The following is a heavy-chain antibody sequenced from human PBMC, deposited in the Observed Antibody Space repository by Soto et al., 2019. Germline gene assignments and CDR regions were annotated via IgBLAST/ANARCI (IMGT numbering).Heavy chain of an antibody. CDR2: IYPGDSDT. V-gene: IGHV5-51*01. J-gene: IGHJ3*01. CDR3: ARAMAVAATSNAFDV. Sequence: PGESLKISCKGSGYTFTTYWIGWVRQMPGKGLEWMGIIYPGDSDTRYSPSFQGQVTISGDNSISTAYLQWNSLKASDTAIYFCARAMAVAATSNAFDVWGQGTMVTVSS. D-gene: IGHD2-15*01. CDR1: GYTFTTYW.